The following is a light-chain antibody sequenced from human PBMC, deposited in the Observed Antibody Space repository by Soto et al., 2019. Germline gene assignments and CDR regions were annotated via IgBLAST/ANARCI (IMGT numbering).Light chain of an antibody. CDR2: KAS. CDR1: QSVSNW. J-gene: IGKJ1*01. V-gene: IGKV1-5*03. Sequence: IQMTQSPSSLSASVRDRVIITCRASQSVSNWLAWYQQKPGKAPNLLIDKASSLKSGVPSRFSGSGSGTEFTLTISSLQPDDFATYYCLQYYDYPWTFGQGTKVDIK. CDR3: LQYYDYPWT.